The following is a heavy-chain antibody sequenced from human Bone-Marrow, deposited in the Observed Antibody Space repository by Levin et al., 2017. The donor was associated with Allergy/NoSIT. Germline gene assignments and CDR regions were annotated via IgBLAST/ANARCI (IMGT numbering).Heavy chain of an antibody. J-gene: IGHJ4*02. CDR2: FDPEQGEI. CDR3: ATKARYLEWFLSG. V-gene: IGHV1-24*01. D-gene: IGHD3-3*01. CDR1: EDTLTELS. Sequence: GASVKVSCKVSEDTLTELSVHWVRQAPGKGLEWMGGFDPEQGEIIYAQKFQGRVTLTEDTSTDTAYMEVTSLRSEDTAVYYCATKARYLEWFLSGWGQGTLVTVSS.